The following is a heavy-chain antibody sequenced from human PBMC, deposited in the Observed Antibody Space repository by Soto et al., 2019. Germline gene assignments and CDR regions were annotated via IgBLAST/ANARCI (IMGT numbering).Heavy chain of an antibody. CDR1: GLTFSSYR. CDR3: ARDRRCSGGSCFDY. V-gene: IGHV3-21*01. J-gene: IGHJ4*02. D-gene: IGHD2-15*01. Sequence: EVQLVESGGGLVKPGGSLRLPCAASGLTFSSYRMNWVRQAPGKGLEWVSSISSSSSYIYYADSVRARFTISRDNAKNSLYLQMNSLRAEDTAVYYCARDRRCSGGSCFDYWGQGTLVTVSS. CDR2: ISSSSSYI.